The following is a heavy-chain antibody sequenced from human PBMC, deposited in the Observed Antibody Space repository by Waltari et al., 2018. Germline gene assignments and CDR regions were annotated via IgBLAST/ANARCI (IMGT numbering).Heavy chain of an antibody. CDR2: INHSGST. J-gene: IGHJ3*02. V-gene: IGHV4-34*01. D-gene: IGHD1-20*01. CDR1: GGSFSGYY. Sequence: QVQLQQWGAGLLKPSETLSLTCAVYGGSFSGYYWSWIRQPSGKGLEWIGEINHSGSTNYNPSLKSRVTISVDTSKNQFSLKLSSVTAADTAVYYCARGSITGTTPGPNGAFDIWGQGTMVTVSS. CDR3: ARGSITGTTPGPNGAFDI.